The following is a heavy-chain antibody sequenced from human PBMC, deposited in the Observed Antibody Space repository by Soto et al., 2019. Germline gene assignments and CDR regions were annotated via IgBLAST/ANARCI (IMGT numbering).Heavy chain of an antibody. J-gene: IGHJ6*02. V-gene: IGHV5-10-1*01. D-gene: IGHD3-3*01. CDR3: AGPLWSGHYYYGMDV. CDR1: GYSFTSYW. CDR2: IDPSDSYT. Sequence: PGESLKISCKGSGYSFTSYWISWVRQMPGKGLEWMGRIDPSDSYTNYSPSFQGHVTISADKSISTAYLQWSSLKASDTAMYYCAGPLWSGHYYYGMDVWGQGTTVTVSS.